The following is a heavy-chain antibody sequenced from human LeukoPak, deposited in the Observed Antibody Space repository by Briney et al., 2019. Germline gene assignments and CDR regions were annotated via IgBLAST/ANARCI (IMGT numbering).Heavy chain of an antibody. CDR3: TSINDDYYDSSGYPVYYMDV. Sequence: GGTLRLSCAASGFTFSSYGMSWVRQAPGKGLEWVGFIRSKAYGGTTEYAASVKGRFTISRDDSKSIAYLQMNSLKTEDTAVYYCTSINDDYYDSSGYPVYYMDVWGKGTTVTISS. CDR1: GFTFSSYG. J-gene: IGHJ6*03. V-gene: IGHV3-49*04. D-gene: IGHD3-22*01. CDR2: IRSKAYGGTT.